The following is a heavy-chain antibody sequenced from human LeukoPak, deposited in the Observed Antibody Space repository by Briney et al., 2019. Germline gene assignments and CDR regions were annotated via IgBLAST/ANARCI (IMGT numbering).Heavy chain of an antibody. D-gene: IGHD4-17*01. Sequence: ASVKVSCKASGYTFTGYYIHWVRQAPGQGLEWMGWINPNSGGTNYAQKFQGRVTMTRDTSTGTAYMELSRLRSDDAAVYYCARVGEGDYAFDYWGQGILVTVSS. CDR3: ARVGEGDYAFDY. CDR1: GYTFTGYY. V-gene: IGHV1-2*02. J-gene: IGHJ4*02. CDR2: INPNSGGT.